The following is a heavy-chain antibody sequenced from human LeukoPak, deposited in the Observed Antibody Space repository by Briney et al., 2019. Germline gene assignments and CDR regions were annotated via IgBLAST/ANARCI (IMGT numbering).Heavy chain of an antibody. V-gene: IGHV3-7*01. CDR2: INQEGSEK. CDR1: GLIFRSYW. D-gene: IGHD5-24*01. Sequence: GGSLRLSCEVSGLIFRSYWMSWVRQAPGKGLEWVANINQEGSEKYFEDSVKGRFTISRDNAKNSLHLQMNTLRAEVTAVYYCARERDGRFFDYWGQGTLVTVSS. CDR3: ARERDGRFFDY. J-gene: IGHJ4*02.